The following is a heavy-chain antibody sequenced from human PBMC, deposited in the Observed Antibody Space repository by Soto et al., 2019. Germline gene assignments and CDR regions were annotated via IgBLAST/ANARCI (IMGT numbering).Heavy chain of an antibody. D-gene: IGHD3-10*01. J-gene: IGHJ4*02. V-gene: IGHV4-59*01. CDR1: GGSISSYY. Sequence: SETLSLTCTVSGGSISSYYWSWIRQPPGKGLEWIGYIYYSGSTNYNPSLKSRVTISVDTSKNQFSLKLSSVTAADTAVYYCARGGWGIFTRSWPPLGYWGQGTLVTVSS. CDR3: ARGGWGIFTRSWPPLGY. CDR2: IYYSGST.